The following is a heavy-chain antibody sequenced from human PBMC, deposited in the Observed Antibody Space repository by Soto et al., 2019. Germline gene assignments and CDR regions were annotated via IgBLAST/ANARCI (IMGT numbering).Heavy chain of an antibody. D-gene: IGHD6-19*01. J-gene: IGHJ4*02. Sequence: PSETLSLTYTVSGGSISSYYWSWIRQPPGKGLEWIGSIYYSGSTYYNPSLKSRVTISVDTSKNQFSLKLSSVTAADTAVYYCARHEAPSGWYFDYWGQGPLVTVSS. CDR1: GGSISSYY. CDR2: IYYSGST. CDR3: ARHEAPSGWYFDY. V-gene: IGHV4-59*05.